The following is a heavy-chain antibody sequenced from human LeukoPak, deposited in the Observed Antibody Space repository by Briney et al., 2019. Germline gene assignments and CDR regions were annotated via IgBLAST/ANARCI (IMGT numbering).Heavy chain of an antibody. CDR1: GFTFSDYY. CDR3: VRTIVVVNYFDY. J-gene: IGHJ4*02. V-gene: IGHV3-11*01. CDR2: ISSSGSTI. Sequence: GGSLRLSCAASGFTFSDYYMSWIRRAPGKGLEWVSYISSSGSTIYYADSVKGRFTISRDNAKNSLYLQMNSLRAEDTAVYYCVRTIVVVNYFDYWGQGTLVTVSS. D-gene: IGHD3-22*01.